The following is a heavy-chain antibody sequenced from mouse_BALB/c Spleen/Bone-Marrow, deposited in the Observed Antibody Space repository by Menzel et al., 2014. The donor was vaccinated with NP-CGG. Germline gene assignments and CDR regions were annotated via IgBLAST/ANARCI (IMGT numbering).Heavy chain of an antibody. CDR3: ARILLRSYAMDY. J-gene: IGHJ4*01. D-gene: IGHD1-1*01. CDR1: GDSITSGY. Sequence: DVKLVESGPSPVKPSQTLSLTCSVTGDSITSGYWNWIRKFPGNKLEYMGYISYSGSTYYNPSLKSRISITRDTSKNQYYLQLNSVTTEDTATYYSARILLRSYAMDYWGQGTSVTVSS. CDR2: ISYSGST. V-gene: IGHV3-8*02.